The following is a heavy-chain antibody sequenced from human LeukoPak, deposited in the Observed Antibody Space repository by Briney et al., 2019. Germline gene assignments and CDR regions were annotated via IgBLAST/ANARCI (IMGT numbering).Heavy chain of an antibody. CDR2: IKQDGREK. D-gene: IGHD5-18*01. Sequence: GGSLRLSCAASGFTFSSYWMSWVRQAPGKGLEWVANIKQDGREKYYVDSVKGRFTISRDNAKNSLYLQMNSLRAEDTAVYYCARNVDTAMVTLYNWFDPWGQGTLVTVSS. CDR1: GFTFSSYW. J-gene: IGHJ5*02. V-gene: IGHV3-7*01. CDR3: ARNVDTAMVTLYNWFDP.